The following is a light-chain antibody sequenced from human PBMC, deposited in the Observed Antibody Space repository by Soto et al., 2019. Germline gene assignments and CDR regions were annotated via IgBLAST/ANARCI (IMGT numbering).Light chain of an antibody. CDR1: SSDVGGYNY. Sequence: QSALTQPASVSGSTGRSITISCTGASSDVGGYNYVSWYQQQPGKAPKLMIYEVSTRPSGVSNRFSGSKSGNTASLTISGLQAEDEADYYCSSYTSSSIDYVFGTGTKVTVL. J-gene: IGLJ1*01. V-gene: IGLV2-14*01. CDR3: SSYTSSSIDYV. CDR2: EVS.